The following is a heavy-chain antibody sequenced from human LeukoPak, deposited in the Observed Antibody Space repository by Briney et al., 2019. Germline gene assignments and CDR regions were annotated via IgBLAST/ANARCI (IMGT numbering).Heavy chain of an antibody. CDR1: GYSFTSYW. CDR2: IYPGDSDT. Sequence: GASLKISCKGSGYSFTSYWIGWVRQMPGKGLECLGIIYPGDSDTRYSPSFQGQVTISADKSISTAYLQWSSLKASDTAMYYCARRVGDFWSGYYFDYWGQGTLVTVSS. D-gene: IGHD3-3*01. V-gene: IGHV5-51*01. CDR3: ARRVGDFWSGYYFDY. J-gene: IGHJ4*02.